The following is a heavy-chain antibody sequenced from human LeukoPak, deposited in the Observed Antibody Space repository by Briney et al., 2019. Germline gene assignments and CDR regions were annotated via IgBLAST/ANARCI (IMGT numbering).Heavy chain of an antibody. CDR1: GYSFTSYW. J-gene: IGHJ4*02. D-gene: IGHD2-2*01. Sequence: GESLKISCKGSGYSFTSYWIGWVRQMPGKGLEWMGIIYPGDSDTRYSPSFQGQVTISADKSISTAYLQWSSLKASDTAMYYCARALVVPAAHASYYFDYWGQGTLVTVSS. CDR3: ARALVVPAAHASYYFDY. V-gene: IGHV5-51*01. CDR2: IYPGDSDT.